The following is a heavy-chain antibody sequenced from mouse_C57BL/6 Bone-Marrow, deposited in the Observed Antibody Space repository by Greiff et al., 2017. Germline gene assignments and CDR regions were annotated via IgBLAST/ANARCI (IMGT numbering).Heavy chain of an antibody. CDR2: IDPSDSHT. CDR3: ARSPETSY. J-gene: IGHJ2*01. V-gene: IGHV1-59*01. Sequence: QVQLQQPGAELVRFGTSVTLSCKASGYTFTSYWMHWVKQRPGQGLVWIGGIDPSDSHTNYNQKFKGKVTLTVDTSSSTAYMQLSSLTSEDSAVYCCARSPETSYWGQGTTLRVSS. CDR1: GYTFTSYW.